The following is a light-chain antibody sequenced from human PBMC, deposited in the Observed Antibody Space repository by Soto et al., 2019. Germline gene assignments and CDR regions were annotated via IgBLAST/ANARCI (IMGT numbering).Light chain of an antibody. V-gene: IGKV3D-15*01. J-gene: IGKJ3*01. CDR2: GAS. CDR1: QSVSVN. CDR3: HQYNNWPSS. Sequence: EIVMTQSPATLSGSPGERATLSCRTSQSVSVNLAWYQQKPGQAPRLLIYGASITATGIPARFSGSGSGTEFSLTISSLQCEDFAVYYCHQYNNWPSSFGPGTKVQIK.